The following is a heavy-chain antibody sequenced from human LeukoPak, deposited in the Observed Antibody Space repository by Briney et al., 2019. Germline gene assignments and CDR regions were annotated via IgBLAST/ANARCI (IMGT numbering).Heavy chain of an antibody. Sequence: GGSLRLSCAASGFTFTSYAMSWVRQAPGKGLEWVSAISDSGGSTYYADSVKGRFTVSRDNSKNTLYLQMNSLRAEDTAVYYCAKTRPLDSSSWSHGDYWGQGTLVTVSS. CDR1: GFTFTSYA. J-gene: IGHJ4*02. CDR2: ISDSGGST. D-gene: IGHD6-13*01. V-gene: IGHV3-23*01. CDR3: AKTRPLDSSSWSHGDY.